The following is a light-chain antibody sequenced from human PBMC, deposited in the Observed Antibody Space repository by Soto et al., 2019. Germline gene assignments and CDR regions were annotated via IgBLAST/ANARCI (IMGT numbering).Light chain of an antibody. Sequence: QPVLTQPPSASGTPGQRVTISCSGSSSNIGSNTVNWYQQLPGTAPKLLIYGDNNRPSGVPDRFSGSKSGTSASLAITGLQAEDEADYYCHSYDSGLSGSVFGGGTKVTVL. J-gene: IGLJ3*02. V-gene: IGLV1-44*01. CDR1: SSNIGSNT. CDR3: HSYDSGLSGSV. CDR2: GDN.